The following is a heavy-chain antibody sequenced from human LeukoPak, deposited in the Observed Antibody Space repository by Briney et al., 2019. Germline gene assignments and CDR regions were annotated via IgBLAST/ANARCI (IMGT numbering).Heavy chain of an antibody. V-gene: IGHV4-39*01. CDR1: GGSISSTSHY. J-gene: IGHJ4*02. CDR3: ASPKTTVTPLDY. D-gene: IGHD4-17*01. CDR2: IYYSGST. Sequence: SETLSLTCTVSGGSISSTSHYWCWIRQPPGKGLEWIGRIYYSGSTYYNPSLESRVTISVDTSKDQFSLRLSSVTAADTAIYYCASPKTTVTPLDYWGQGTLVSVSS.